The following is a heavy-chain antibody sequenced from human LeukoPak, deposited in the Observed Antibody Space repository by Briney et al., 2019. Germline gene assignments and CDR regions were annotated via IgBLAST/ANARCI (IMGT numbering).Heavy chain of an antibody. J-gene: IGHJ4*02. V-gene: IGHV3-30*03. D-gene: IGHD3-22*01. CDR1: GFTFSSYG. CDR3: ARGQRSSGYSGDY. CDR2: ISYDGSNK. Sequence: GGSLRLSCAASGFTFSSYGMHWVRQAPGKGLEWVAVISYDGSNKYYADSVKGRFTISRDNSKNTLYLQMNSLRAEDTAVYYCARGQRSSGYSGDYWGQGTLVTVSS.